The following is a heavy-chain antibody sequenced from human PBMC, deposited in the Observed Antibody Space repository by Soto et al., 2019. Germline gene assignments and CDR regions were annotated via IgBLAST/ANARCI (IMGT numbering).Heavy chain of an antibody. J-gene: IGHJ6*03. CDR1: GGSFSGYY. CDR2: INHSGST. D-gene: IGHD1-26*01. V-gene: IGHV4-34*01. CDR3: ARGRGRFKANLCRYYYYYMDV. Sequence: SETLSLTCAVYGGSFSGYYWSWIRQPPGKGLEWIGEINHSGSTNYNPSLKSRVTISVDTSKNQFSLKLSPVTAADTAVYYCARGRGRFKANLCRYYYYYMDVWGKGTTVTVSS.